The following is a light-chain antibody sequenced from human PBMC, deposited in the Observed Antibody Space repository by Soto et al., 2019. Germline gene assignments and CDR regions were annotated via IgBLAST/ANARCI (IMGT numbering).Light chain of an antibody. Sequence: DIQMTQSPSTLXXXXXXXGXXXXRASQSISSWLAWYQQKPGKAPKLLIYAASNFQSGVPSRFSGSGSGTHFTLTISSLQPEDFATYYCQQLHGYPITFGQGTRLEIK. CDR2: AAS. J-gene: IGKJ5*01. CDR3: QQLHGYPIT. CDR1: QSISSW. V-gene: IGKV1-5*01.